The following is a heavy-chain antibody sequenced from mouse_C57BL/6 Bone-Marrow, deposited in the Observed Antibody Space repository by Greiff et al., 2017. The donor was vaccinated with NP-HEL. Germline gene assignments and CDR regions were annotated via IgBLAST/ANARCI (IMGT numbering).Heavy chain of an antibody. CDR1: GYTFTSYW. J-gene: IGHJ2*01. V-gene: IGHV1-64*01. CDR2: IHPNSGST. D-gene: IGHD1-1*01. CDR3: ARGINTVVATDYFDY. Sequence: QVQLQQPGAELVKPGASVKLSCKASGYTFTSYWMHWVKQRPGQGLEWIGMIHPNSGSTNYNEKFKSKATLTVDKSSSTAYMQLRSLTSEDYAVYYCARGINTVVATDYFDYWGQGTTLTVST.